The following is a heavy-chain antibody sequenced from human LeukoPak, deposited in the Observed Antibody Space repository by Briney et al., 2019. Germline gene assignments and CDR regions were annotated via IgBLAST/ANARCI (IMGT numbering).Heavy chain of an antibody. CDR3: ARDIAARRGSFDY. CDR1: GHTFTSYY. J-gene: IGHJ4*02. Sequence: EASVKVSCKASGHTFTSYYIHWVRQAPGQGLEWMGIINPSGDSTSYAQKFQGRVTMTRDTSTSTVYMELSSLRSEDTAVYYCARDIAARRGSFDYWGQGTLVTVSS. D-gene: IGHD6-6*01. CDR2: INPSGDST. V-gene: IGHV1-46*01.